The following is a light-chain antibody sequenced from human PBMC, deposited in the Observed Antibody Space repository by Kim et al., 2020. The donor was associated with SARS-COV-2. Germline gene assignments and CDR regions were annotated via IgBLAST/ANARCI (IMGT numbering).Light chain of an antibody. Sequence: GKTITISCTGSSGSIARNDVQWYQQRPGSAPTTVIYEDSKRPSGVPDRFSGSIDTASNSASLTISGLKTEDEADYYCQSYDNGNQVFGGGTQPTVL. CDR1: SGSIARND. V-gene: IGLV6-57*02. CDR2: EDS. CDR3: QSYDNGNQV. J-gene: IGLJ3*02.